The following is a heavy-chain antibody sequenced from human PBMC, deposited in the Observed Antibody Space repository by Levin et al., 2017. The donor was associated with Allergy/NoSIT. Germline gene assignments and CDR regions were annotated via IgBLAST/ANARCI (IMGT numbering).Heavy chain of an antibody. CDR3: ARSDWFDY. J-gene: IGHJ4*02. V-gene: IGHV3-74*01. Sequence: GESLKISCAASGFTFSGYWMHWVRQAPGKGLVCVSRLKYDGSQTFYTDSVKGRFTISRDNAKNTLYLQMDSLRAEDTAVYYCARSDWFDYWGQGTLVTVSS. CDR2: LKYDGSQT. CDR1: GFTFSGYW. D-gene: IGHD3-9*01.